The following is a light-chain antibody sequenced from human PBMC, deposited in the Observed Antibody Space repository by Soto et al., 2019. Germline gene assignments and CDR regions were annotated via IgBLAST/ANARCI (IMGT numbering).Light chain of an antibody. CDR3: QQFGDLTFI. J-gene: IGKJ5*01. V-gene: IGKV1-33*01. Sequence: DIKMTQSPSSLSASVGDRVTITCPASQDINNYLNWYQQKPGQAPKLLIYDASDLEMGVPSRFSGSGSGTHFTLTISGLQPEDIATYYCQQFGDLTFIFGQGTRLEIK. CDR2: DAS. CDR1: QDINNY.